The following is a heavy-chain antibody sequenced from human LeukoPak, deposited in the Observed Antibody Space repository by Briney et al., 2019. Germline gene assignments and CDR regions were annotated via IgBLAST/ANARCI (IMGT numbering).Heavy chain of an antibody. J-gene: IGHJ6*03. Sequence: ASVKVSCKASGYTFTSYGISWVRQAPGQGLEWMGWISAYNGNTNYAQKLQGRVTMTTDTSTSTAYMELRSLRSDDTAVYYCARDLRYYDSSGYYYAYYYYYYYMDVWGKGTTVTISS. CDR3: ARDLRYYDSSGYYYAYYYYYYYMDV. CDR2: ISAYNGNT. CDR1: GYTFTSYG. V-gene: IGHV1-18*01. D-gene: IGHD3-22*01.